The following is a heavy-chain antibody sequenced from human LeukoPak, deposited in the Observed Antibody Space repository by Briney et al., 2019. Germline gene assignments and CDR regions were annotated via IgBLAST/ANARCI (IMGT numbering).Heavy chain of an antibody. CDR3: ARADRIYYGSGSFSGFYFDY. CDR1: GGSISSYY. J-gene: IGHJ4*02. Sequence: SETLSLTCTVSGGSISSYYWSWIRQPPGKGLEWIGYIYYSGSTNYNPSLKSRVTISVDTSKNQFSLKLSSVTAADTAVYYCARADRIYYGSGSFSGFYFDYWGQGTLVTVSP. D-gene: IGHD3-10*01. CDR2: IYYSGST. V-gene: IGHV4-59*12.